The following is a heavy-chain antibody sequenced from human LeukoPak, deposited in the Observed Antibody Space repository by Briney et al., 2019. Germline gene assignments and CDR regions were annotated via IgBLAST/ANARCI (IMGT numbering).Heavy chain of an antibody. V-gene: IGHV3-23*01. CDR3: AKVTYGSWTQGFFDY. CDR1: GFTFSSYA. J-gene: IGHJ4*02. CDR2: ISGSGGST. D-gene: IGHD6-13*01. Sequence: GRSLRLSCAASGFTFSSYAMSWVRQAPGKGLEWVSAISGSGGSTYYADSVKGRFTISRDNSKNTLYLQMNSLRAEDTAVYYCAKVTYGSWTQGFFDYWGQGTLVTVSS.